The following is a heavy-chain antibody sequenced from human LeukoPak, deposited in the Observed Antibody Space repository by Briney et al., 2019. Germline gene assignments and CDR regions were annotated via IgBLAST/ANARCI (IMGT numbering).Heavy chain of an antibody. Sequence: GGSLGLSCAASGFTFSSYWMHWVRQAPGKGLVWVSRINSDGSSTSYADSVKGRFTISRDNAKNTLYLQMNSLRAEDTAVYYCAREGSGWYGVVLFDYWGQGTLVTVSS. V-gene: IGHV3-74*01. D-gene: IGHD6-19*01. CDR1: GFTFSSYW. J-gene: IGHJ4*02. CDR2: INSDGSST. CDR3: AREGSGWYGVVLFDY.